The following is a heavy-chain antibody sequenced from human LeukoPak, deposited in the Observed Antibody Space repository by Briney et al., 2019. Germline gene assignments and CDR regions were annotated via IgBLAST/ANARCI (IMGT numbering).Heavy chain of an antibody. J-gene: IGHJ5*02. CDR2: IFYSVTT. D-gene: IGHD2-2*01. CDR3: ARDLRGVPAAKGFDP. V-gene: IGHV4-59*12. Sequence: RQPPGKGLEWMGFIFYSVTTTYNPSLKSRVILSVATSKTQFSLNLSSVTAADTAVYYCARDLRGVPAAKGFDPWGQGTLVTVSS.